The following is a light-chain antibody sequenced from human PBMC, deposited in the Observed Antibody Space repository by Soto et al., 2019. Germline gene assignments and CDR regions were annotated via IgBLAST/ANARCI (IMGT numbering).Light chain of an antibody. J-gene: IGKJ5*01. CDR3: QQYNNWPIT. CDR2: GAS. V-gene: IGKV3-15*01. Sequence: DIVMTQSPATLSLSPGERATLSCRASQSANSDLAWYQQKPGQSPRLLIYGASTRATGIPARFSGSGSGTEFTLTISSLQSEDFAVYYCQQYNNWPITFGQGTRLEIK. CDR1: QSANSD.